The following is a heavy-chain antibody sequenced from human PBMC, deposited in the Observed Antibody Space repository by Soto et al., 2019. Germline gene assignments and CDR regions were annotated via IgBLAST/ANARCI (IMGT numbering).Heavy chain of an antibody. D-gene: IGHD2-21*02. Sequence: GGSLRLSCAASGFTFGASALQWVRQASGKGLEWLGRIGSKGETYATAYAASVKGRFTISRDDSKNTAYLQMNSLESEDTAVYYCTRLYCGGDCDFDSWGQGTLVTVSS. CDR3: TRLYCGGDCDFDS. J-gene: IGHJ4*02. V-gene: IGHV3-73*01. CDR1: GFTFGASA. CDR2: IGSKGETYAT.